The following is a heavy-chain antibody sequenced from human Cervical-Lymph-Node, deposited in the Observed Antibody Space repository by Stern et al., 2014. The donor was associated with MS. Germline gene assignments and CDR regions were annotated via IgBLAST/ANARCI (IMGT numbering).Heavy chain of an antibody. J-gene: IGHJ4*02. CDR1: GYTLTNYP. D-gene: IGHD5-18*01. Sequence: VQLVQSGSELKEPGASVKVSCKASGYTLTNYPMNWVRQAPGQGLEWMGWVNTNTGNSTDAQGFTGRFVFSLDTSASTAYLHISSLKAEGTDVYYCARDFVDTAMITRSDYLDSWGQGTLVTVSS. CDR2: VNTNTGNS. V-gene: IGHV7-4-1*02. CDR3: ARDFVDTAMITRSDYLDS.